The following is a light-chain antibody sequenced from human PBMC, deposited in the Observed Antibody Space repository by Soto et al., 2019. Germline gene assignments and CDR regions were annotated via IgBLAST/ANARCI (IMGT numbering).Light chain of an antibody. V-gene: IGKV3-15*01. CDR2: GSS. J-gene: IGKJ4*01. CDR3: QQYNNWPPVT. Sequence: EIVMTRSPATLSVSPGERATLSCRASQSVSSNLAWYQQKPGQAPRLLIYGSSTRATGIPARFSGSGSGTEFTLTISSLQSEDFAIYYCQQYNNWPPVTFGGGTKVDIK. CDR1: QSVSSN.